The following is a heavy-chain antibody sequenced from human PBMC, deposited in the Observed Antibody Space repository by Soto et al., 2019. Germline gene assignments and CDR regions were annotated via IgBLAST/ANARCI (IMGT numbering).Heavy chain of an antibody. CDR3: ATHCSSTSCYYTFDP. D-gene: IGHD2-2*01. CDR2: INHYGST. CDR1: GGSFSSYY. J-gene: IGHJ5*02. Sequence: QVQLQQWGAGLLKPSETLSLTCAVYGGSFSSYYWSWIRQPPGKGLEWIGQINHYGSTDYNPSLKSRVTISVDTSKNHFPLRLSSVTAADTAMYYCATHCSSTSCYYTFDPWGQGTLVTVSS. V-gene: IGHV4-34*01.